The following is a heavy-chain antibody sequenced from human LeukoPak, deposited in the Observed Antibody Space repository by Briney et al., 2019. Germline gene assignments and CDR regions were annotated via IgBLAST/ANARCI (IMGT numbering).Heavy chain of an antibody. D-gene: IGHD7-27*01. CDR1: GFPFNSHA. V-gene: IGHV3-23*01. CDR2: FTGRDAIT. Sequence: GGSLRLSCAASGFPFNSHALAWVRKAPGKGLEWVSSFTGRDAITYYADSVKGRFTISRDDSQNTVFLQMNSLRPDDTGVYYCAKGSTNWGYYFDYWGQGALVTVSS. J-gene: IGHJ4*02. CDR3: AKGSTNWGYYFDY.